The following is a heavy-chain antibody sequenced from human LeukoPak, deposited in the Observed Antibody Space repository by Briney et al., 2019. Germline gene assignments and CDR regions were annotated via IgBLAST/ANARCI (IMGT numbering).Heavy chain of an antibody. D-gene: IGHD2-15*01. V-gene: IGHV1-2*02. J-gene: IGHJ4*02. Sequence: ASVKVSCEASGYTFTGYYMHWVRQAPGQGLEWMGWINSNSGVTKYAQKFQDRVTMTRDTSISTAYMELSRLTSDDTAIYYCARDGTLSGSWNDFWGQGSLVTVSS. CDR1: GYTFTGYY. CDR2: INSNSGVT. CDR3: ARDGTLSGSWNDF.